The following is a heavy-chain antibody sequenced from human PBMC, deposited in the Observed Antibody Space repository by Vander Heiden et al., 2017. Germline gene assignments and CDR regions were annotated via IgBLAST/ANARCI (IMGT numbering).Heavy chain of an antibody. CDR2: ISSSSSYI. J-gene: IGHJ4*02. CDR1: GFTFSSYS. D-gene: IGHD1-26*01. Sequence: EVQLVESGGGLVKPGGSLRLSCAASGFTFSSYSMNWVRQAPGKGLEWVSSISSSSSYIYYADSVKGRFTISRDNAKNSLYLQMNSLRAEDTAVYYCARLVGATKGFDYWGQGTLVTVSS. V-gene: IGHV3-21*01. CDR3: ARLVGATKGFDY.